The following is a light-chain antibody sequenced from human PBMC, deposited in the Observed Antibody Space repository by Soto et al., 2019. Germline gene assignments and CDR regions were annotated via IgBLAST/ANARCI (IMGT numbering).Light chain of an antibody. Sequence: EIEMTQSPCTLSVSPGERATLSCRASRGISSNLAWYQQKPGQAPRLLIYGASTRATGIPARFNGSGCGTEYFLTTSSIQPHDFSVYYCYQYNNRPPWTFGQGTKVDIK. J-gene: IGKJ1*01. CDR3: YQYNNRPPWT. CDR1: RGISSN. V-gene: IGKV3-15*01. CDR2: GAS.